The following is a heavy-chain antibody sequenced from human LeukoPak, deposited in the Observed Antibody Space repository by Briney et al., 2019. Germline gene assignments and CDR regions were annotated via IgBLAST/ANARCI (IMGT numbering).Heavy chain of an antibody. D-gene: IGHD3-3*01. CDR1: GFTFSSFW. V-gene: IGHV3-7*03. CDR3: TRVFGGYDVSDY. Sequence: GSLRLSCAASGFTFSSFWMSWVRQAPGKGLEWVANIKKDGSQKYYVDSVEGRFTISRDSAKNSLYLQMDSLRVDDTAVYYCTRVFGGYDVSDYWGQGTLVTVSS. J-gene: IGHJ4*02. CDR2: IKKDGSQK.